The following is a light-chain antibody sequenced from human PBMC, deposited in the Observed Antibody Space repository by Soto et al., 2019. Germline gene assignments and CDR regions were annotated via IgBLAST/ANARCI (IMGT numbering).Light chain of an antibody. CDR3: CSYAPSSTYV. CDR2: EVT. Sequence: QSVLTQPASVSGSPGQSITISCTGTSSDVGSYNLVSWYQQHPGKAPKLMIYEVTHRPSGVANRFSGSKSGNTASLTISGLQAEDEADYYCCSYAPSSTYVFGPGTKVTVL. J-gene: IGLJ1*01. V-gene: IGLV2-23*02. CDR1: SSDVGSYNL.